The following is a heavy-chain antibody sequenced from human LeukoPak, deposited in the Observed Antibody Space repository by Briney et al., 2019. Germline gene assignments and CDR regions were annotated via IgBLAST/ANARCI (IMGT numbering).Heavy chain of an antibody. J-gene: IGHJ3*02. CDR1: GFTFSNYA. CDR2: ISYDGSNK. CDR3: PRDYYDTSGNGAFDI. V-gene: IGHV3-30-3*01. D-gene: IGHD3-22*01. Sequence: PGGSLRLSCSASGFTFSNYAMHWVRQAPGKGLEWVAVISYDGSNKYYADSVKGRFTISRDNSKNTLYLQMNSLRAEDTAVYYFPRDYYDTSGNGAFDIWGQGTMVTVSS.